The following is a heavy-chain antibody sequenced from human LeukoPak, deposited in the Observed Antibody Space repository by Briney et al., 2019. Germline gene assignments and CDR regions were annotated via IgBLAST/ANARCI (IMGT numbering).Heavy chain of an antibody. CDR2: IYYSGST. Sequence: SETLSLTCTVSGGSISSSSSYWGWIRQPPGKGLEWIGSIYYSGSTYYNPSLKSRVTISVDTSKNQFSLKLSSVTAADTAVYYCARQRVVMSLRAPWFDPWGQGTLVTVSS. CDR1: GGSISSSSSY. J-gene: IGHJ5*02. D-gene: IGHD2-21*01. CDR3: ARQRVVMSLRAPWFDP. V-gene: IGHV4-39*01.